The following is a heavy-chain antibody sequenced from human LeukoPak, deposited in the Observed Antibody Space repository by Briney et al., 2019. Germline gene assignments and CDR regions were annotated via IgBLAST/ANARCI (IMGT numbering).Heavy chain of an antibody. V-gene: IGHV3-30*18. Sequence: GGSLRLSCAASGFTFSSYGMHWVRQAPGKGLEWVAVISYDGSNKYYADSVKGRFTISRDNSKNTLYLQMNSLRAEDTAVYYCAKDGDWNFQYYYYYMDVWGKGTTVTVSS. D-gene: IGHD1-7*01. CDR3: AKDGDWNFQYYYYYMDV. CDR1: GFTFSSYG. CDR2: ISYDGSNK. J-gene: IGHJ6*03.